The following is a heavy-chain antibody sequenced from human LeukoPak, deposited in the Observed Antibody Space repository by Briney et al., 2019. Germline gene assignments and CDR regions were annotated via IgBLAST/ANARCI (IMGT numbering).Heavy chain of an antibody. CDR3: ARHGYYDSSGYQH. CDR1: GYSFTTYW. V-gene: IGHV5-51*01. CDR2: IYPGDSDT. J-gene: IGHJ1*01. D-gene: IGHD3-22*01. Sequence: GESLKISCKGSGYSFTTYWIGWVRQMPGKGLEWMGIIYPGDSDTRYSPSFQGQVTISAEKSISTAYLQWSSLKASDTAMYYCARHGYYDSSGYQHWGQGTLVTVSS.